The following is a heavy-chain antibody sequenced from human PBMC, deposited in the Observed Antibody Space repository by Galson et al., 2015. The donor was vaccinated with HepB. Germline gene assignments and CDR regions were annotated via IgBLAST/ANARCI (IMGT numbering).Heavy chain of an antibody. V-gene: IGHV4-34*01. CDR1: GGSCSGYY. J-gene: IGHJ4*02. CDR3: ARGKMARTPFGY. Sequence: QVQLQESGPGLVKPSETLSLTCAVYGGSCSGYYWSWIRQPPGKGLEWSGEINHSGSTNYNPALKSRVTISVDTSKNQFSLKLSSVTAADTAVYYCARGKMARTPFGYWGQGTLVTVSS. D-gene: IGHD5-24*01. CDR2: INHSGST.